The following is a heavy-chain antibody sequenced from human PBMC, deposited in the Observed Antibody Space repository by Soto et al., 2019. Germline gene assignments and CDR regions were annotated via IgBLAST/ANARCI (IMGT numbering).Heavy chain of an antibody. J-gene: IGHJ4*02. CDR3: ARGLKLFVAAAGQRYYFDY. CDR2: INHSGST. Sequence: QVQLQQWGAGLLKPSETLSLTCAVYGGSFSGHYWSWIRQPPGKGLEWIGEINHSGSTNYNPSLKSRVTISVDTSRNQCSLKLSSVTAADTAVYYCARGLKLFVAAAGQRYYFDYWGQGTLVTVSS. CDR1: GGSFSGHY. D-gene: IGHD6-13*01. V-gene: IGHV4-34*01.